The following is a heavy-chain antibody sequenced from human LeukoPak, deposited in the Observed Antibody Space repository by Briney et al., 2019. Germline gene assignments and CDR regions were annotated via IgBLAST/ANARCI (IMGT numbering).Heavy chain of an antibody. Sequence: ASVKVSCKASGYTFTSYAMNWVRQAPGQGLEWMGWINTNTGNPTYAQGFTGRFVFSLDTSVSTAYLQISSLKAEDTAVYYCARGREGYNRRDLIHWGQGSLVTVSS. V-gene: IGHV7-4-1*02. CDR1: GYTFTSYA. D-gene: IGHD5-24*01. J-gene: IGHJ4*02. CDR3: ARGREGYNRRDLIH. CDR2: INTNTGNP.